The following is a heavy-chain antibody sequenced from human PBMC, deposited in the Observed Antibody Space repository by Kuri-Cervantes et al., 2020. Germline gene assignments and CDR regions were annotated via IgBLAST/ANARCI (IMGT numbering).Heavy chain of an antibody. V-gene: IGHV1-69*05. CDR2: IIPIFGTA. CDR1: GGTFSSYA. D-gene: IGHD3-16*01. Sequence: SVKVSCKASGGTFSSYAISWVRQAPGQGLEWMGGIIPIFGTANYAQKFQGRVTMTRDTSTSTVYMELSSLRSEDTAVYYCASRGKDAFDIWGQGTMVTVSS. J-gene: IGHJ3*02. CDR3: ASRGKDAFDI.